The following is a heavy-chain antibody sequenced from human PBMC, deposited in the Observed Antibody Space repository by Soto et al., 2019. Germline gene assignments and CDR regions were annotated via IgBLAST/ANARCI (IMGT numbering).Heavy chain of an antibody. CDR2: IYHSGST. Sequence: QLQLQESGSGLVKPSQTLSLTCAVSGGSISSGGYSWSWIRQPPGKGLEWNGYIYHSGSTYYNPYLKSRGTISVDRSKNQFSLKLSSVTAEDTAVDYCARVSGYYDILTGYGWFDPWGQGTLVTVSS. CDR3: ARVSGYYDILTGYGWFDP. CDR1: GGSISSGGYS. D-gene: IGHD3-9*01. J-gene: IGHJ5*02. V-gene: IGHV4-30-2*01.